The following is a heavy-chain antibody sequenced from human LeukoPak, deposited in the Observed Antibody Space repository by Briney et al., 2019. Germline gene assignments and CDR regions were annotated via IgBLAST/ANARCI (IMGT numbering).Heavy chain of an antibody. CDR3: ARGPDYYDSSGYYPNWFDP. J-gene: IGHJ5*02. CDR2: IYYSGST. CDR1: GGSISSGDYY. Sequence: PSETLSLTCTVSGGSISSGDYYWSWIRQPPGKGLEWIGYIYYSGSTYYNPSLKSRVTISVDTSKNQFSLKLSSVTAADTAVYYCARGPDYYDSSGYYPNWFDPWGQGTLVAASS. D-gene: IGHD3-22*01. V-gene: IGHV4-30-4*01.